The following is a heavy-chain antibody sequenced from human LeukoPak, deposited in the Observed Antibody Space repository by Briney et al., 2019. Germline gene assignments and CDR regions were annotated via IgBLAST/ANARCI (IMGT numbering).Heavy chain of an antibody. Sequence: GGSLRLSCAASGFTFSSYWMSWVRQAPGKGLEWVANIKQDGSEKYYVDSVKGRFTISRDNAKNSLYLQMNSLRAEGTAVYYCAREDIVVVVAATEEIYYFDYWGQGTLVTVSS. CDR1: GFTFSSYW. J-gene: IGHJ4*02. CDR2: IKQDGSEK. V-gene: IGHV3-7*01. CDR3: AREDIVVVVAATEEIYYFDY. D-gene: IGHD2-15*01.